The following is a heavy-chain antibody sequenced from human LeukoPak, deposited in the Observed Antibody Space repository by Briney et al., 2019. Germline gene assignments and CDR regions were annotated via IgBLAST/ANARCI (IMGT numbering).Heavy chain of an antibody. J-gene: IGHJ4*02. CDR3: AKGGSGYGTRFDY. CDR1: GFTVSSNY. CDR2: IYAGGST. D-gene: IGHD3-22*01. Sequence: PGGSLRLSCAASGFTVSSNYMSWVRQAPGKGLEWVSVIYAGGSTYYADSVKGRFTISKDNSKNTLYLQMNSLRAEDTAVYYCAKGGSGYGTRFDYWGQGTLVTVSS. V-gene: IGHV3-53*01.